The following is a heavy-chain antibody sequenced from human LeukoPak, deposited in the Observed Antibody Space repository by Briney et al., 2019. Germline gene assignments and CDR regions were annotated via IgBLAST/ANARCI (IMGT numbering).Heavy chain of an antibody. V-gene: IGHV3-23*01. CDR3: VKGGGQWLVLDY. D-gene: IGHD6-19*01. Sequence: GGSLRLSCAASKFPFSSYAMTWVRQAPGKGLEWVSSISKSGDATFYADSVKGRFTISRDSSKHTLDLQMNSLRAEDTAVYYCVKGGGQWLVLDYWGQGTLVTVSS. CDR2: ISKSGDAT. CDR1: KFPFSSYA. J-gene: IGHJ4*02.